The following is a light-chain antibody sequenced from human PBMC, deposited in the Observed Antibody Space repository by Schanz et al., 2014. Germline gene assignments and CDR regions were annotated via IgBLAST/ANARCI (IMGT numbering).Light chain of an antibody. CDR1: QSINDW. V-gene: IGKV1-5*01. CDR3: QQYNSYPIT. Sequence: DIPMTQSPSTLSASVGDSVTITCRASQSINDWLAWYQQKPGKAPRLLIYGASSLESGVPFRFSGSGSETDFTLIISSLQPDDFATYYCQQYNSYPITFGQGTRLEIK. J-gene: IGKJ5*01. CDR2: GAS.